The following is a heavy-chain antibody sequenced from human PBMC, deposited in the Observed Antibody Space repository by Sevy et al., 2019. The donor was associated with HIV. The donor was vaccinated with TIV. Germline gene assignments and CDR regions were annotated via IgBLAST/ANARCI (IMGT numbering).Heavy chain of an antibody. D-gene: IGHD3-10*01. V-gene: IGHV4-31*03. J-gene: IGHJ4*02. Sequence: SETLSLTCTVSGGSISSGGYYWSWIRQHPGKGLEWIGYIYYSGSTYYNPSLKSRVTISVDTSKNQFSLQLSSVTAADTAVYYCARGRAPTTLLWFGELLDWGQGTLVTVSS. CDR2: IYYSGST. CDR1: GGSISSGGYY. CDR3: ARGRAPTTLLWFGELLD.